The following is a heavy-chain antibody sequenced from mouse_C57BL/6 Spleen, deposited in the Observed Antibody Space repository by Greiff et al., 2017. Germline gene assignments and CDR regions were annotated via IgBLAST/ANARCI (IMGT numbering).Heavy chain of an antibody. J-gene: IGHJ1*03. CDR1: GYSITSGYY. CDR3: AREPSRAYFDV. V-gene: IGHV3-6*01. D-gene: IGHD3-1*01. Sequence: EVKLMESGPGLVKPSQSLSLTCSVTGYSITSGYYWNWIRQFPGNKLEWMGYISYDGSNNYNPSLKNRISITRDTSKNQFFLKLNSVTTEDTATYYCAREPSRAYFDVWGTGTTVTVSS. CDR2: ISYDGSN.